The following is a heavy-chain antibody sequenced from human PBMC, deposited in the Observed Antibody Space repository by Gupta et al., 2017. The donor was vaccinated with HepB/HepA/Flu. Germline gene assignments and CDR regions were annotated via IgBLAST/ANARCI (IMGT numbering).Heavy chain of an antibody. CDR3: ARLGRKGTDSFDI. J-gene: IGHJ3*02. V-gene: IGHV4-59*08. CDR1: GGSISSYY. Sequence: QVQLQESGPGLVKPSETLSLTCTVSGGSISSYYWSWIRQSPEKGLEWIGYIYYSGRTNYNPSLKSRVTISVDTSRKQFSLRLSSVTAADTAVYYCARLGRKGTDSFDIWGQGTMVTVSS. CDR2: IYYSGRT.